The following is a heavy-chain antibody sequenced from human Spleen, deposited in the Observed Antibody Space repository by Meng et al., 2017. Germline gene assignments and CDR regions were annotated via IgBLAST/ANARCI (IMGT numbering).Heavy chain of an antibody. Sequence: QVQLVQSGAEVKKPVSSVKVSCKASGYTFTGYYMHWVRQATGQGLEWMGWMNPNSGNTGYAQKFQGRVTMIRNTSISTAYMELSSLRSEDTAVYYCAVTTYGYWGQGTLVTVSS. J-gene: IGHJ4*02. V-gene: IGHV1-8*02. CDR1: GYTFTGYY. CDR3: AVTTYGY. CDR2: MNPNSGNT. D-gene: IGHD4-17*01.